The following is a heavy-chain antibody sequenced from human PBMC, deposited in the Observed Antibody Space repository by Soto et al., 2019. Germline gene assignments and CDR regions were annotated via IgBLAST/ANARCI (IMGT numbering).Heavy chain of an antibody. CDR3: AREWELGY. D-gene: IGHD1-26*01. CDR2: IFPSGGST. V-gene: IGHV1-46*01. J-gene: IGHJ4*02. CDR1: GYSFASYY. Sequence: QVHLVQSGAEGKRPGASVKVSCKASGYSFASYYMNWVRQAPGQGLEWMGNIFPSGGSTNYAQQFRGRVAMTWDTSTSTVYMELSGLKSEDTALYYCAREWELGYWGQGTLVTVSS.